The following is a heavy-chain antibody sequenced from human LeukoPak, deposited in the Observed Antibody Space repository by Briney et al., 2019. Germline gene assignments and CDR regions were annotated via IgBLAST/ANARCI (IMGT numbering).Heavy chain of an antibody. CDR1: GFTFSTYV. V-gene: IGHV3-23*01. D-gene: IGHD2-2*01. J-gene: IGHJ3*02. CDR2: ITTGDST. Sequence: GGSLRLSCAASGFTFSTYVMNWVRQAPGKGLEWVSHITTGDSTYYPDSVKGRFTVSRDSSKNTLYLQMNSLRADDTAVYYCAKLLQHCSSTSCVVRDIWGQGTMVTVSS. CDR3: AKLLQHCSSTSCVVRDI.